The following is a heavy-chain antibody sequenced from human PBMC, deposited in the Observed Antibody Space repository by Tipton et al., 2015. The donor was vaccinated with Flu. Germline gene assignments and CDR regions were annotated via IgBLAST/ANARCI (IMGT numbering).Heavy chain of an antibody. D-gene: IGHD3-22*01. J-gene: IGHJ5*02. CDR3: ARVGGDYRDTSGFIPWFDL. CDR1: GASINNYY. V-gene: IGHV4-59*01. Sequence: LRLSCTVSGASINNYYWSWIRQPPGKGLEWIGYIYYSGNTNYNPSLKSRVTISVDTSKNQFSLRLSSVTAADTAVYYCARVGGDYRDTSGFIPWFDLWGQGTLVTVSS. CDR2: IYYSGNT.